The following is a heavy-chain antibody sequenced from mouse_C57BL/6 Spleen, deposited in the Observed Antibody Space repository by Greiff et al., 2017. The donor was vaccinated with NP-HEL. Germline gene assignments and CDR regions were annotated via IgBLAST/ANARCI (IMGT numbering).Heavy chain of an antibody. V-gene: IGHV10-1*01. D-gene: IGHD2-1*01. CDR2: IRSKSNNYAT. CDR3: VRQEGNSWFAY. J-gene: IGHJ3*01. Sequence: EVKLVESGGGLVQPKGSLKLSCAASGFSFNTYAMNWVRQAPGKGLEWVARIRSKSNNYATYYADSVKDRFTISRDDSESMLYLQMNNLKTEDTAMYYCVRQEGNSWFAYWGQGTLVTVSA. CDR1: GFSFNTYA.